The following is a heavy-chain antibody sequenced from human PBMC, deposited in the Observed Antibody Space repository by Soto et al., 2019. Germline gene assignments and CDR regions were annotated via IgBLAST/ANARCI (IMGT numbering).Heavy chain of an antibody. J-gene: IGHJ5*02. V-gene: IGHV4-34*01. CDR1: GGSVNGYY. CDR2: INHTGGT. CDR3: ATRITVFGLLIPPFDP. Sequence: SETLSLTCAVYGGSVNGYYWNWIRQPPGKGLEWIGEINHTGGTHYNPSLKSRFTMSVDTSKNQFSLRLSSVTAADTDIYYCATRITVFGLLIPPFDPWGQGTQVTVSS. D-gene: IGHD3-3*01.